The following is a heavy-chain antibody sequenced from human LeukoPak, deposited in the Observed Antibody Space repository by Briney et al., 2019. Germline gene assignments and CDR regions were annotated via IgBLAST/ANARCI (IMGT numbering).Heavy chain of an antibody. V-gene: IGHV4-34*01. CDR2: INHSGST. Sequence: PSETLSLTCAVYGGSFSGYYWSWIRQPPGKGLEWIGEINHSGSTNYNPPLKSRVTISVDTSKNQFSLKLSSVTAADTAVYYCARGQRRGIVVVPAAIRSFDYWGQGTLVTVSS. CDR1: GGSFSGYY. J-gene: IGHJ4*02. D-gene: IGHD2-2*02. CDR3: ARGQRRGIVVVPAAIRSFDY.